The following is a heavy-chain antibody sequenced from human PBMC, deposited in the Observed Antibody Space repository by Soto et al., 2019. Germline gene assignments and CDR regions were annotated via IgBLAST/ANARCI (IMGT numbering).Heavy chain of an antibody. D-gene: IGHD4-17*01. J-gene: IGHJ3*02. V-gene: IGHV2-5*02. CDR1: GFSLSTSGMG. CDR2: IYWDDEK. Sequence: QITLKESGPTLVKPTQTLTLTCTFSGFSLSTSGMGVGWIRQPPGKALQWLAVIYWDDEKRYSPSLKSRLTNTKDPSKNQVVLTMANMAPVDTATYSCAHIGHTVPEDPFDIWGQGTWVSVSS. CDR3: AHIGHTVPEDPFDI.